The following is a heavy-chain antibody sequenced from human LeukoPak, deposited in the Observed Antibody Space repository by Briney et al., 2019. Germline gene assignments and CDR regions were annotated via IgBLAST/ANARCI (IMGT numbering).Heavy chain of an antibody. J-gene: IGHJ4*02. CDR3: ATRSYCSSTSRHDY. D-gene: IGHD2-2*01. V-gene: IGHV4-34*01. Sequence: SETLSLTCAVYGGSFSGYYWIWIRQPPGKGLEWIGEINHSGSTNYNPSLKSRVTISVDTSKNQFSLKLSSVTAADTAVYYCATRSYCSSTSRHDYWGQGTLVTVSS. CDR2: INHSGST. CDR1: GGSFSGYY.